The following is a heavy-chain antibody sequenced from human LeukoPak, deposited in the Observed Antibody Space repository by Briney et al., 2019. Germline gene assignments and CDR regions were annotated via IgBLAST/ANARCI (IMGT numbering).Heavy chain of an antibody. D-gene: IGHD6-13*01. Sequence: GESLKISCKGSGYSFTTYWIGWVRQLPGKGLEWMGIIYPGDSDTRYSPSFQGQVTISADKSISTAYLQWGSLKASDTAMYYCASGLQLAYFDYWGQGTLVTVSS. V-gene: IGHV5-51*01. J-gene: IGHJ4*02. CDR1: GYSFTTYW. CDR3: ASGLQLAYFDY. CDR2: IYPGDSDT.